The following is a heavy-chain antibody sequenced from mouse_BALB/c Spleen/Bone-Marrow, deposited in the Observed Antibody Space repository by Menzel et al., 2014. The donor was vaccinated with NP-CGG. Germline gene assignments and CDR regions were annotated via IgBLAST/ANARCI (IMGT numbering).Heavy chain of an antibody. Sequence: DVKLQESGGGLVQPGGSLRLSCTTSGFTFTDYYMSRVRQPPGKALEWLAFIRNKAYGYTTGYSASVRGRFTISRDNSQSILYLQMNTLRAEDSATYYCARFPMDYWGQGTSVTVSS. CDR3: ARFPMDY. V-gene: IGHV7-3*02. CDR2: IRNKAYGYTT. CDR1: GFTFTDYY. J-gene: IGHJ4*01.